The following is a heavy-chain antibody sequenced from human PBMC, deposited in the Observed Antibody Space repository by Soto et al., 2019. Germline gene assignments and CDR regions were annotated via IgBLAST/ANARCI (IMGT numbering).Heavy chain of an antibody. CDR3: ARAPYDYGDYIYYYYGMDV. D-gene: IGHD4-17*01. Sequence: GGSLRLSCAASGFTFSSYSMNWVRQAPGKGLEWVSYISSSSSTIYYADSVKGRFTISRDNAKNSLYLQMNSLRAEDTAVYYCARAPYDYGDYIYYYYGMDVWGQGTTVTVSS. CDR2: ISSSSSTI. V-gene: IGHV3-48*01. CDR1: GFTFSSYS. J-gene: IGHJ6*02.